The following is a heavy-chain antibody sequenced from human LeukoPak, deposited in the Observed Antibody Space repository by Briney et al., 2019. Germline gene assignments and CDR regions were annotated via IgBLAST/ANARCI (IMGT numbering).Heavy chain of an antibody. Sequence: ASVKVSCKVSGYTLTELSMHWVRQAPGKGLEWMGGFDPEDGETIYAQKFQGRVTMTEDTSTDTAYMELSSLRSEDTAVYYCAKDLLADTMLEFGVWGPGTMVTVSS. CDR2: FDPEDGET. D-gene: IGHD3-10*02. CDR3: AKDLLADTMLEFGV. J-gene: IGHJ3*01. CDR1: GYTLTELS. V-gene: IGHV1-24*01.